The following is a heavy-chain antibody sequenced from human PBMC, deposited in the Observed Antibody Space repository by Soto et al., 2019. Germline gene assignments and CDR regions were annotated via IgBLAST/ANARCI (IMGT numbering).Heavy chain of an antibody. J-gene: IGHJ6*02. V-gene: IGHV4-30-4*01. D-gene: IGHD2-2*01. CDR3: ARDVCSSTSCYLNYYYGMDV. CDR1: GGSISSGDYY. Sequence: QVQLQESGPGLVKPSQTLSLTCTVSGGSISSGDYYWSWIRQPPGKGLEWIGYIYYSGSTYYNPSLKRRVTISVDTSKKQFSLKLSSVTAADTAVYYCARDVCSSTSCYLNYYYGMDVWGQGTTVTVSS. CDR2: IYYSGST.